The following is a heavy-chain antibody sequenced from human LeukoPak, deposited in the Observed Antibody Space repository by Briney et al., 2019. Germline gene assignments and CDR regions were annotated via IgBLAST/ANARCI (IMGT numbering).Heavy chain of an antibody. CDR2: IWYDGSNK. J-gene: IGHJ5*02. CDR3: GRDRRENWWYIVSPIVVFFHYGPQDPLYRLP. D-gene: IGHD5/OR15-5a*01. CDR1: GFTFSSYG. Sequence: GRSLRLSCAASGFTFSSYGMHWVRQAPGKGLEWVAVIWYDGSNKYYADSVKGRFTISRDNSKNTLYLQMNSLRAEDTAVYYWGRDRRENWWYIVSPIVVFFHYGPQDPLYRLPWG. V-gene: IGHV3-33*01.